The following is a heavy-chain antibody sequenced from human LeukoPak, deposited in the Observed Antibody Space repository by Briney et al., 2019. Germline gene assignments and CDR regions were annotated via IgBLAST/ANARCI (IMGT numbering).Heavy chain of an antibody. CDR3: ARDKITIFGVARKPIDY. CDR2: IYYSGST. V-gene: IGHV4-39*07. D-gene: IGHD3-3*01. CDR1: GGSISSSSYY. J-gene: IGHJ4*02. Sequence: KPSETLSLTCTVSGGSISSSSYYWGWIRQPPGKGLEWIGSIYYSGSTYYNPSLKSRVTISVDTSKNQFSLKLSSVTAADTAVYYCARDKITIFGVARKPIDYWGQGALVTVSS.